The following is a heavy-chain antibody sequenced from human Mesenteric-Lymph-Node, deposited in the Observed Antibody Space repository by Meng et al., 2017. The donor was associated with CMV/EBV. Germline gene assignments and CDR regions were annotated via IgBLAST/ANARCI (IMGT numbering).Heavy chain of an antibody. Sequence: GGSLKISCAASGFTFDDYTMHWVRQAPGKGLEWVSLISWDGGSTYYADSVKGRFTISRDNSKNSLYLQMNSLRTEDTALYYCAKSITIYYYGMDVWGQGTTVTVSS. CDR3: AKSITIYYYGMDV. V-gene: IGHV3-43*01. J-gene: IGHJ6*02. D-gene: IGHD2-2*01. CDR2: ISWDGGST. CDR1: GFTFDDYT.